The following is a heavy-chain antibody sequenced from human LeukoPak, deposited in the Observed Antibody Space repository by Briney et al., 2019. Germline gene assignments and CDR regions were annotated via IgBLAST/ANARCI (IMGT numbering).Heavy chain of an antibody. CDR1: GFTFSTYW. CDR3: ARQLDS. Sequence: GGSLRLSCADSGFTFSTYWMSWVRQVPGKGLEWVASIKPDGSEKYYVDSVKGRFTISRDNAKNSLYLQLNSLRAEDTAVYYCARQLDSWGQGTLVTVSS. J-gene: IGHJ4*02. CDR2: IKPDGSEK. V-gene: IGHV3-7*01.